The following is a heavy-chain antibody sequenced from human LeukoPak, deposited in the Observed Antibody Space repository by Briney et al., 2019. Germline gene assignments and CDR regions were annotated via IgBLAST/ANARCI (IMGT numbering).Heavy chain of an antibody. Sequence: PGGSLRLSCAASGFTFSSYAMSWVRQSPGKGLEWVSAISGSGGSTYYADSVKGRFTISRDNSKNTLYLQMNSLRAEDTAVYYCAKAGGYGPRGLFDYWGQGTLVTVSS. D-gene: IGHD3-22*01. CDR1: GFTFSSYA. CDR3: AKAGGYGPRGLFDY. CDR2: ISGSGGST. V-gene: IGHV3-23*01. J-gene: IGHJ4*02.